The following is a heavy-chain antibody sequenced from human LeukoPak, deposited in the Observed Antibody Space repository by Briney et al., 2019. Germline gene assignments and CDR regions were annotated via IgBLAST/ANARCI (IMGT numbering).Heavy chain of an antibody. V-gene: IGHV3-23*01. D-gene: IGHD5-18*01. CDR2: ISGSGGST. CDR1: GFTFSSYA. J-gene: IGHJ5*02. CDR3: AKGRRGYSYGENWFDP. Sequence: GGSLRLSCAASGFTFSSYAMSWVRQAPGKGLEWVSAISGSGGSTYYADSVKGRFTISRDNSKNTLYLQMNSLRAEDTAVYYCAKGRRGYSYGENWFDPWGQGTLVTVSS.